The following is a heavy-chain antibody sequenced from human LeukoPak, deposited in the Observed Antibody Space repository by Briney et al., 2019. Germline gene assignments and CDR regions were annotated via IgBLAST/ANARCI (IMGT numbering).Heavy chain of an antibody. D-gene: IGHD5-18*01. V-gene: IGHV5-51*01. CDR1: GYSFTSYW. J-gene: IGHJ6*02. Sequence: GESLKISFKGSGYSFTSYWIGWVRQMPGKGLEWMGIIYPGDSDTRYSPSFQGQVTISADKSISTAYLQWSSLKASDTAMYYCASGGYSYSYYYYGMDVWGQGTTVTVSS. CDR3: ASGGYSYSYYYYGMDV. CDR2: IYPGDSDT.